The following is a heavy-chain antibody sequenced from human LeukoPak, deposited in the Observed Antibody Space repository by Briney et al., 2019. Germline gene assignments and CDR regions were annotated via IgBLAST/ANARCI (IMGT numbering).Heavy chain of an antibody. J-gene: IGHJ5*02. CDR3: VRESGHYSDNSGFYP. V-gene: IGHV3-48*02. Sequence: GGSLRLSCSATGFTLSTYYINWVRQASGKGLEWVSHIGGSVNNIYYADSVKGRFTISRDNAKESVYLQMNSLRDEDTAVYYCVRESGHYSDNSGFYPWGQGTLVTISS. CDR1: GFTLSTYY. CDR2: IGGSVNNI. D-gene: IGHD3-22*01.